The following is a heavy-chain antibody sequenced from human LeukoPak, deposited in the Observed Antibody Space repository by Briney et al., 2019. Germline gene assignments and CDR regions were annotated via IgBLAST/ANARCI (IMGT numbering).Heavy chain of an antibody. CDR2: IYSGGST. CDR3: ARGYLSSTRTDYFDY. CDR1: GFTVSSNY. J-gene: IGHJ4*02. Sequence: GGSLRLSCAASGFTVSSNYMSWVRQAPGKGLEWVSVIYSGGSTYYADSVKGRLTISRDNSKNTLYLQMNSLRAEDTAVYYCARGYLSSTRTDYFDYWGQGTLVTVSS. D-gene: IGHD6-13*01. V-gene: IGHV3-66*01.